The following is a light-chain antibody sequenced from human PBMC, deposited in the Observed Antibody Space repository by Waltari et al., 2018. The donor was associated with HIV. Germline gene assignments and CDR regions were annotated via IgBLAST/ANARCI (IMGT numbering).Light chain of an antibody. CDR3: CSYAGNYTPFV. J-gene: IGLJ1*01. V-gene: IGLV2-11*01. CDR1: SSDFAAYHP. Sequence: QSALTQPRSVSGSPGQSVPISCTGTSSDFAAYHPVSWYQQHPGKAPKLMIYDVSERPSGVPDRFSGSKSGNTASLTISGLQAEDEADYYCCSYAGNYTPFVFGTGTKVTVL. CDR2: DVS.